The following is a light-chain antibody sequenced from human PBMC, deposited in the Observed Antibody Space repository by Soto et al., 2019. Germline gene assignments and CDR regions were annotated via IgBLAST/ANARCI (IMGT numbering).Light chain of an antibody. Sequence: AIQMTQSPSSLSASVGDRVTITCRASQGITNDLAWYQQRPGEAPRLLIYAASSLQSGVPSRFGGSGSGTDFTLTISTLQPEDFASYYCLQHYNFPYTFGQGTKLEIK. J-gene: IGKJ2*01. CDR2: AAS. V-gene: IGKV1-6*01. CDR3: LQHYNFPYT. CDR1: QGITND.